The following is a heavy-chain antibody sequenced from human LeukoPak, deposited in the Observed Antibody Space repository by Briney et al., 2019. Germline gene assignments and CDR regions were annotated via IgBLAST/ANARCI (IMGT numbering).Heavy chain of an antibody. Sequence: PGGSLRLSCEASGFTFSNYLMGSVRQAPGKGLEWVSNIKQDGGEEYYVDSVKGRFTISRDNAKNSLYLQMNSLRAEDTAMYYCARDRYCSGGCCYSIGYFDYWGEGTLVTVSS. V-gene: IGHV3-7*01. D-gene: IGHD2-15*01. CDR2: IKQDGGEE. CDR3: ARDRYCSGGCCYSIGYFDY. J-gene: IGHJ4*02. CDR1: GFTFSNYL.